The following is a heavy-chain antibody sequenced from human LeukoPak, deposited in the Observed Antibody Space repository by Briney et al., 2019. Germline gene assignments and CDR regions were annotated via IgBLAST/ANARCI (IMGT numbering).Heavy chain of an antibody. V-gene: IGHV4-39*07. D-gene: IGHD4-11*01. CDR1: GGSISSSSYY. CDR3: ARDPGMTTVTGFDY. CDR2: IYYSGST. J-gene: IGHJ4*02. Sequence: SGTLSLTCTVSGGSISSSSYYWGWIRQPPGKGLEWIGSIYYSGSTYYNPSLKSRVTISVDTSKNQFSLKLSSVTAADTAVYYCARDPGMTTVTGFDYWGQGTLVTVSS.